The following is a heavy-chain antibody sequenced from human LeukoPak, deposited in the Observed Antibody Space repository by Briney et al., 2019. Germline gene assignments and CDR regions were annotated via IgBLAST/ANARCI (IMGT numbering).Heavy chain of an antibody. J-gene: IGHJ6*02. CDR1: GFTFSSYG. D-gene: IGHD3-10*01. CDR3: ARGGVGPGSDGMDV. V-gene: IGHV3-33*01. Sequence: GGSLRLSCAASGFTFSSYGMHWVRQAPGKGLEWVAGIWYDGSNKYYADSVKGRFTISRDNSKNTLYLQMNSLRAEDTAVYYCARGGVGPGSDGMDVWGQGTTVTVSS. CDR2: IWYDGSNK.